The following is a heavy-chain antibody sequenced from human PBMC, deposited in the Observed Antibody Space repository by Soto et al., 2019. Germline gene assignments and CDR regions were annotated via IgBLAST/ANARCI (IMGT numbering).Heavy chain of an antibody. J-gene: IGHJ4*02. D-gene: IGHD3-10*01. CDR3: ARGGGKYYGSGNYAFDY. Sequence: QVQLVQSGAEVQKPGSSVKVSCKLFGVTFSNYRISWVRQAPGQGLEWMGGILPISGAANYAQKFQGRVTITAEESRSTSYMELSSLGYEDPAVYYCARGGGKYYGSGNYAFDYWVQGTLVTVSS. CDR2: ILPISGAA. V-gene: IGHV1-69*01. CDR1: GVTFSNYR.